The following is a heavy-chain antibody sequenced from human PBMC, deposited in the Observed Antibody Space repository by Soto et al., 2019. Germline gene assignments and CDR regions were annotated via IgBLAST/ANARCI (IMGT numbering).Heavy chain of an antibody. J-gene: IGHJ4*02. CDR3: AGASERY. V-gene: IGHV3-7*01. Sequence: PGGSLRLSCAASGFYFSTYWMSWVRQAPGKGLEWVANIKPDGSERRYVDSVRGRFTISRDNARNSLYLQMNSLSADDTAVYYCAGASERYWGQGTLVTVSS. CDR2: IKPDGSER. CDR1: GFYFSTYW. D-gene: IGHD3-16*01.